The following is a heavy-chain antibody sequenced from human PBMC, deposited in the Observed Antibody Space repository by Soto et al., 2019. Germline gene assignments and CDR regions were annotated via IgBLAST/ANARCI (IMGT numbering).Heavy chain of an antibody. V-gene: IGHV3-30*18. CDR3: AKDNCISTSCYRLYNWFAP. CDR2: ISYGGSNK. J-gene: IGHJ5*02. CDR1: GITFSSYG. D-gene: IGHD2-2*01. Sequence: QVQLVESGGGVVQPGRSLRLSCAASGITFSSYGMHWVRQAPGKGLEWVADISYGGSNKYYAVSVKGRFTISRDNSKTTLYLQMNNLRAEDTAVYYCAKDNCISTSCYRLYNWFAPWGQGTLVTVSS.